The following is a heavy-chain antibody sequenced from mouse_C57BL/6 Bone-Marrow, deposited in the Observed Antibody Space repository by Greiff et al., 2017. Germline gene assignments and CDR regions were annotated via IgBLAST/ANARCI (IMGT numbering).Heavy chain of an antibody. Sequence: EVQVVESGGGLVKPGGSLKLSCAASGFTFSDYGMHWVRQAPEKGLEWVAYISSGSSTIYYADTVKGRFTISRDNAKKTLFLQMTSLRSEDTAMYYCARSYYYAMDYWGQGTSVTVSS. CDR3: ARSYYYAMDY. CDR1: GFTFSDYG. CDR2: ISSGSSTI. J-gene: IGHJ4*01. V-gene: IGHV5-17*01.